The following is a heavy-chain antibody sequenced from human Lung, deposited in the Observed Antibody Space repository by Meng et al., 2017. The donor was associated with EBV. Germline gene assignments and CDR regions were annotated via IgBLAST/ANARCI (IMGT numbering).Heavy chain of an antibody. CDR2: IYYSGST. CDR3: ASPLGILGIVDL. CDR1: GGAIICSSYY. Sequence: QLPLQYSGPGRLKPSETLSLAGTFSGGAIICSSYYWGWIRQPPGKGLEWIGSIYYSGSTYYNPSLKSRVTISVDTSKNQFSLKLSSVTAADTAVYYCASPLGILGIVDLWGRGTLVTVSS. J-gene: IGHJ2*01. D-gene: IGHD7-27*01. V-gene: IGHV4-39*01.